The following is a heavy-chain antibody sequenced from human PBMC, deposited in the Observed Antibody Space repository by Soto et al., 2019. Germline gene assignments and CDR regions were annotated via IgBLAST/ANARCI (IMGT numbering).Heavy chain of an antibody. D-gene: IGHD2-15*01. J-gene: IGHJ4*02. Sequence: GGSLRLSCAASGFTFSSYSMNWVRQAPGKGLGWVSYISSSSSTIYYADSVKGRFTISRDNSENTLYLQMNSLRAEDTAVYYCARTCSGGTCSFDYWGQGTLVTVSS. V-gene: IGHV3-48*01. CDR3: ARTCSGGTCSFDY. CDR1: GFTFSSYS. CDR2: ISSSSSTI.